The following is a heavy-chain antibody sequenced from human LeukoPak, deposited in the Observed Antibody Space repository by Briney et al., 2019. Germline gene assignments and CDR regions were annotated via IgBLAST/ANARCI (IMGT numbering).Heavy chain of an antibody. V-gene: IGHV3-23*01. Sequence: PGGSLRPSCAASGFPFSNYAMSWVRQAPGKGLKWVATVNDNGAAKYYADSVKGRFTISRDNSKNTLYLQMNSLRAEDTAVYYCARDAYYYGSGSLPDWGGQGTLVTVSS. CDR1: GFPFSNYA. D-gene: IGHD3-10*01. CDR2: VNDNGAAK. J-gene: IGHJ4*02. CDR3: ARDAYYYGSGSLPDW.